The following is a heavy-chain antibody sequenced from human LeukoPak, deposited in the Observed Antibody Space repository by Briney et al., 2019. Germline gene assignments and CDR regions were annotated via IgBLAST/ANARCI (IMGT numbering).Heavy chain of an antibody. V-gene: IGHV3-53*01. J-gene: IGHJ4*02. Sequence: GSLRLSCAASGFTVSSNYMSWVRQAPGKGLEWVSVIYSGGSTYYADSVKGRFTISRDNSKNTLYLQMNSLRAEDTAVYYCARGDPGIVVVPAAIDYWGQGTLVTVPS. CDR3: ARGDPGIVVVPAAIDY. D-gene: IGHD2-2*01. CDR1: GFTVSSNY. CDR2: IYSGGST.